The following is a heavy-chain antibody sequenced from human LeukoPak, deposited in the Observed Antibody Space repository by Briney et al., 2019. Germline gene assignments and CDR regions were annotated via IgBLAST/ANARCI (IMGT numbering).Heavy chain of an antibody. CDR1: GFTFSSYS. CDR3: AREVDTAMVTPGY. D-gene: IGHD5-18*01. V-gene: IGHV3-21*01. J-gene: IGHJ4*02. CDR2: ISSSSSYI. Sequence: GGSLRLSCAASGFTFSSYSMNWVRQAPGKGLEWVSSISSSSSYIYYADSVKGRFTISRDNAKNSLYLQMNSLRAEDTAVYYCAREVDTAMVTPGYWGQGTLVTVSS.